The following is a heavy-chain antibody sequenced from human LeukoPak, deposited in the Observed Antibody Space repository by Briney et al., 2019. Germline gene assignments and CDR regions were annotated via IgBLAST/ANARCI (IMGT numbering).Heavy chain of an antibody. CDR1: GFTFSSYA. V-gene: IGHV3-23*01. Sequence: PGGSLRLSCAASGFTFSSYAMSWVRQAPGKGLEWVSAISGSGGSTYYADSVKGRFTISRDNSKNTLFLQINSLRAEDTAVYYCAKGYCSGSNCYSRFDYWGQGTLVTVSS. J-gene: IGHJ4*02. CDR2: ISGSGGST. D-gene: IGHD2-15*01. CDR3: AKGYCSGSNCYSRFDY.